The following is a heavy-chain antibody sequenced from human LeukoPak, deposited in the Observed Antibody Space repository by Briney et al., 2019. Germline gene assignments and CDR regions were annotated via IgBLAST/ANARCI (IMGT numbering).Heavy chain of an antibody. Sequence: SETLSLTCAVYGGSFSGYYWSWIRQPPGKGLEWIGEINHSGSTNYNPSLKSRVTISVDTSKNQFSLKLSSVTAADTAVYYCARGLGYCSGGSCYSDYWGQGTLVTVSS. CDR3: ARGLGYCSGGSCYSDY. CDR1: GGSFSGYY. J-gene: IGHJ4*02. CDR2: INHSGST. D-gene: IGHD2-15*01. V-gene: IGHV4-34*01.